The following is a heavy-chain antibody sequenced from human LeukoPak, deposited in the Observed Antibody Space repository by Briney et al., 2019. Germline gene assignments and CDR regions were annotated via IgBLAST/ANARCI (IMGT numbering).Heavy chain of an antibody. D-gene: IGHD6-13*01. J-gene: IGHJ4*02. CDR2: IYYSGST. Sequence: SETLSLTCTVSGGSISSSSYYWGWIRQPPGKGLEWIGSIYYSGSTYYNPSLKSRVTISVDTSKNQFSLKLSSVTAADTAVYYCAKVAAAGSGAQERGAINYWGQGTLVTVSS. CDR3: AKVAAAGSGAQERGAINY. CDR1: GGSISSSSYY. V-gene: IGHV4-39*01.